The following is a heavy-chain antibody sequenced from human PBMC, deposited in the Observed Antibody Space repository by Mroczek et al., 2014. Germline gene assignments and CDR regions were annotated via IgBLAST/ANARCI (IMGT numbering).Heavy chain of an antibody. CDR1: GFTFSSYA. J-gene: IGHJ6*02. V-gene: IGHV3-23*04. CDR3: ANAPSSWYDFWSDYYYYYGMDV. D-gene: IGHD3-3*01. CDR2: ISGSGGST. Sequence: VQLVQSGGGLVQPGGSLRLSCAASGFTFSSYAMSWVRQAPGKGLEWVSAISGSGGSTYYADSVKGRFTISRDNSKNTLYLQMNSLRAEDTAVYYCANAPSSWYDFWSDYYYYYGMDVWGQGTTVT.